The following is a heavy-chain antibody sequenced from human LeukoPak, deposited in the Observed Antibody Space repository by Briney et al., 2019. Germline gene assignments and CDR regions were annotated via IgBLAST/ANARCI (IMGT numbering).Heavy chain of an antibody. CDR1: GFTFSSYG. V-gene: IGHV3-30*02. CDR2: IRYDGSNK. Sequence: GGSLRLSCAASGFTFSSYGMHWVRQAPGKGLEWVAFIRYDGSNKYYADSVKGRFTISRDNSKNTLYLQMNSLRAEDTAVYYCAKDQGGLITMVRGVIFDYWGQGTLVTVSS. CDR3: AKDQGGLITMVRGVIFDY. J-gene: IGHJ4*02. D-gene: IGHD3-10*01.